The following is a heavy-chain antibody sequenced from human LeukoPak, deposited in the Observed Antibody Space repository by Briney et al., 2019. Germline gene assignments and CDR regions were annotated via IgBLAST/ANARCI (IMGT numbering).Heavy chain of an antibody. V-gene: IGHV4-34*01. J-gene: IGHJ3*02. CDR3: AMWEWPYAFDI. CDR1: GGSFSGYY. CDR2: INHSGST. Sequence: SETLSLTCAVYGGSFSGYYWSWIRQPPGKGLEWIGEINHSGSTNYNPSLKSRVTISVDTSKNQFSLKLSSVTAADTAVYYCAMWEWPYAFDIWGQGTMVTVSS. D-gene: IGHD1-26*01.